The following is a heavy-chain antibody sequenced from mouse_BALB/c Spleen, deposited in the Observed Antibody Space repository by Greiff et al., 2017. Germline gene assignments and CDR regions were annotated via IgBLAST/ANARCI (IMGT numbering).Heavy chain of an antibody. Sequence: VKLMESGPGLVAPSQSLSITCTVSGFSLTGYGVNWVRQPPGKGLEWLGMIWGDGSTDYNSALKSRLSISKDNSESQVFLKMNSLQTDDTARYYGVREGDYYGTGYFDVWGAGTTVTVSS. D-gene: IGHD1-1*01. V-gene: IGHV2-6-7*01. CDR1: GFSLTGYG. CDR3: VREGDYYGTGYFDV. CDR2: IWGDGST. J-gene: IGHJ1*01.